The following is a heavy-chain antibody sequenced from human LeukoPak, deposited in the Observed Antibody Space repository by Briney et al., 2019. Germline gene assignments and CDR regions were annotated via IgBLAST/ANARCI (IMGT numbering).Heavy chain of an antibody. CDR1: GGSFSGYY. CDR3: ARGKNIVVVPAAIPRRGWFDP. V-gene: IGHV4-34*01. Sequence: SSETLSLTCAVYGGSFSGYYWSWIRQPPGRGLEWIGEINHSGSTNYNPSLKSRVTISVDTSKNQFSLKLSSVTAADTAVYYCARGKNIVVVPAAIPRRGWFDPWGQGTLVTVSS. CDR2: INHSGST. D-gene: IGHD2-2*02. J-gene: IGHJ5*02.